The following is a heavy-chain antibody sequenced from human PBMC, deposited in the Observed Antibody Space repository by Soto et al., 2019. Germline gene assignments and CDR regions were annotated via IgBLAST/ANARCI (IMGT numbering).Heavy chain of an antibody. CDR1: GFSPNTGGMC. V-gene: IGHV2-70*19. CDR2: VRWDDEK. D-gene: IGHD5-12*01. CDR3: VRTHGGYTAYYGMDV. J-gene: IGHJ6*02. Sequence: ESGPTLVNPSQTLTLTCTFSGFSPNTGGMCLSWVRQPTGKALEWLAVVRWDDEKHFSTSLRNRISVSKDASGDRVVPTMANMDPADSGTYYCVRTHGGYTAYYGMDVWGPGTTVTVSS.